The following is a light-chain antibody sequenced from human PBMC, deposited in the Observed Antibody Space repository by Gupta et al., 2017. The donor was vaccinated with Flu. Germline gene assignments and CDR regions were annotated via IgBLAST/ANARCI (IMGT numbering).Light chain of an antibody. CDR2: AAS. J-gene: IGKJ5*01. Sequence: YAASTRASGVPARFSDSGYGTDFTLTISSLEHENSAIYVCQQRGNWPPITFGQGTRLELK. CDR3: QQRGNWPPIT. V-gene: IGKV3-11*01.